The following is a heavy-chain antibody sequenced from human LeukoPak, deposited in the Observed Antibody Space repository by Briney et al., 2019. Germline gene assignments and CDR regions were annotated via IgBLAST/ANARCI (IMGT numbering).Heavy chain of an antibody. V-gene: IGHV3-74*01. Sequence: TGGSLRLSCAASGFTFSSHWMHWVRQAPGKGLVWVSGISTDGSRPRYADSVKGRFTISRDNAKNSLYLQMSNLRAEDTAVYFCARGGGLDVWGQGATVTVSS. D-gene: IGHD3-16*01. CDR3: ARGGGLDV. J-gene: IGHJ6*02. CDR2: ISTDGSRP. CDR1: GFTFSSHW.